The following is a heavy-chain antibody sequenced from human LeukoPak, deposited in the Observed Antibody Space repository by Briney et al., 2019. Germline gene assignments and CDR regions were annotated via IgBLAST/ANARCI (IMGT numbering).Heavy chain of an antibody. CDR3: AKDMEIVGATIFDY. CDR1: GFTFSSYA. CDR2: ISGSGGST. J-gene: IGHJ4*02. D-gene: IGHD1-26*01. V-gene: IGHV3-23*01. Sequence: PGGSLRLSCAASGFTFSSYAMSWVRQAPGKGLEWVSAISGSGGSTYYADSVKGRFTISRDNSKNTPYLQMNSLRAEDTAVYYCAKDMEIVGATIFDYWGQGTLVTVSS.